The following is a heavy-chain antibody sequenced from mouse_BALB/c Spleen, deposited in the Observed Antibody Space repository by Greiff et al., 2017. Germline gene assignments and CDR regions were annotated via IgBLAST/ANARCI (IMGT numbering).Heavy chain of an antibody. J-gene: IGHJ3*01. V-gene: IGHV1-80*01. CDR1: GYAFSSYW. Sequence: VQLQQSGAELVRPGSSVKISCKASGYAFSSYWMNWVKQRPGRGLEWIGQIYPGDGDANYNGKFKGKATLTADKSSSTAYMQLSSLTSEDSAVYFCADGPWFAYWGQGTLVTVSA. CDR3: ADGPWFAY. CDR2: IYPGDGDA. D-gene: IGHD2-3*01.